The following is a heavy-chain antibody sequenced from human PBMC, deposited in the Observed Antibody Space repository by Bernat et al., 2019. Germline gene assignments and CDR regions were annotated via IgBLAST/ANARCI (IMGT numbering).Heavy chain of an antibody. CDR2: ISWNSGNI. V-gene: IGHV3-9*01. D-gene: IGHD5-24*01. Sequence: EVQLVESGGGLVQPGGSLRLSCAASGFTFDDYAMHWVRQRPGKGLEWVSGISWNSGNIAYADSVKGRFTISRDNAKNSLYLQMNSLRAEDTALYYCAEDFYNIGKVAIDYWGQGTLVTVSS. J-gene: IGHJ4*02. CDR1: GFTFDDYA. CDR3: AEDFYNIGKVAIDY.